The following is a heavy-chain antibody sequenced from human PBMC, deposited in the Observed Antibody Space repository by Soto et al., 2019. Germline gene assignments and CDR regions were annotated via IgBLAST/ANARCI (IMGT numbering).Heavy chain of an antibody. D-gene: IGHD3-22*01. CDR3: AKAFGTYYQGGAFDI. Sequence: GGSLRLSCVASGFTFSNYAMSWVRQAPGKGLEWVSTISDNGRRPYYTDSVKGRFTISRDNSKKTLYLQMNSLRAEDTALYYCAKAFGTYYQGGAFDIWGQGTVVTVSS. V-gene: IGHV3-23*01. J-gene: IGHJ3*02. CDR2: ISDNGRRP. CDR1: GFTFSNYA.